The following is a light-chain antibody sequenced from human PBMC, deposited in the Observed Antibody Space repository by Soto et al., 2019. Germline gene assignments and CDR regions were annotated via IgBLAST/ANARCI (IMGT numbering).Light chain of an antibody. Sequence: DIVLTQSPGTLSLSPGERATLSCRASQSVSSTYLAWYQQKPGQAPRLLVYAASSRASGIPDRFSASGSGTDFTLTISRLDPEDFAVYYCQLFDNSLFTFGQGTKLQIK. CDR3: QLFDNSLFT. J-gene: IGKJ2*01. V-gene: IGKV3-20*01. CDR1: QSVSSTY. CDR2: AAS.